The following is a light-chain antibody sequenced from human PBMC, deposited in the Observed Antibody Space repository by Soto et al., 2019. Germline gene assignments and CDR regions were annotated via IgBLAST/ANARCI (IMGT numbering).Light chain of an antibody. J-gene: IGKJ4*01. Sequence: DIQLTQSPAFLSASVGDKVTITCRASQDISSHLAWYQQKPGKPPNLLIYSASTLQNGVPSRFSGSGSGTDFTLTISSLQPEDFATYFCQQINSYPVAFGGGTKVEIK. CDR1: QDISSH. V-gene: IGKV1-9*01. CDR3: QQINSYPVA. CDR2: SAS.